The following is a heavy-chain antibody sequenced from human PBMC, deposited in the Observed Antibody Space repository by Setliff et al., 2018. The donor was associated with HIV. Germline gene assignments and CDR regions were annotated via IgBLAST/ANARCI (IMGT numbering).Heavy chain of an antibody. D-gene: IGHD6-13*01. Sequence: SETLSLTCSVSGDSLSSATYYWGWIRQPPGKGLEWIGSVPSGGSTLYNPSLKSRVTISVDTSTNHFSLKLTSVTAADTAVYYGARGIAAAGINWFDPWGQGTLVTVSS. J-gene: IGHJ5*02. CDR2: VPSGGST. CDR3: ARGIAAAGINWFDP. V-gene: IGHV4-39*07. CDR1: GDSLSSATYY.